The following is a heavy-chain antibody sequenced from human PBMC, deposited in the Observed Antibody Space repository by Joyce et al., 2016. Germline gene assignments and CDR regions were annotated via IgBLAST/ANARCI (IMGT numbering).Heavy chain of an antibody. CDR1: GGSMSSISFY. D-gene: IGHD4-23*01. CDR3: ARLYSGNSVDY. Sequence: QLHLQESGPGLVKPSETLSLTCTVSGGSMSSISFYGGWIRQPLGKVLEWIGSISYSGKTYDNPSLKSRVTTSIDTSKNQFSLDLTSVTAADTAVYYCARLYSGNSVDYWGQGTLVTVSS. V-gene: IGHV4-39*01. CDR2: ISYSGKT. J-gene: IGHJ4*02.